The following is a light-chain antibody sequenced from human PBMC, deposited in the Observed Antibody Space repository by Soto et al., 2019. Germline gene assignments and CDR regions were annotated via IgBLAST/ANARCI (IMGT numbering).Light chain of an antibody. Sequence: TITCRASQSINNYLNWYQQKPGRAPNLLIYAASSLRSGVPSRFSGSGSGTDFTLTISSLQPEDFATYYCQQTYSTPPITFGQGTRLEIK. CDR1: QSINNY. CDR2: AAS. J-gene: IGKJ5*01. V-gene: IGKV1-39*01. CDR3: QQTYSTPPIT.